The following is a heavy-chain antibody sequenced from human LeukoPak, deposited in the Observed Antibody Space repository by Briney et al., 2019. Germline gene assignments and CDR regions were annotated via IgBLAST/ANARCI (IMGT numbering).Heavy chain of an antibody. Sequence: GGSLRLSCAASGFTFSNYAMNWVRQAPGKGLEWVSVIGGSGGDTYYADSVKGRFTISRDNSKNTLYLQMNSLRAEDTAVYYCAGGSGFRTFFGYWGQGTLVTVSS. CDR1: GFTFSNYA. J-gene: IGHJ4*02. D-gene: IGHD3-10*01. CDR3: AGGSGFRTFFGY. CDR2: IGGSGGDT. V-gene: IGHV3-23*01.